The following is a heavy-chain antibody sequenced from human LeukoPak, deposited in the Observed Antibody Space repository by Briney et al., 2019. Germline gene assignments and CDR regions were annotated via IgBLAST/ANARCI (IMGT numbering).Heavy chain of an antibody. CDR2: IIPILGIA. CDR3: ARWYSSGWAEYFQH. J-gene: IGHJ1*01. D-gene: IGHD6-19*01. V-gene: IGHV1-69*04. Sequence: ASVKVSCKASGGTFSSYAISWVRQAPGQGLEWMGRIIPILGIANYAQKFQGRVTITADKSTSTAYMELSSLRSEDTAVYYCARWYSSGWAEYFQHWGQGTLVTVSS. CDR1: GGTFSSYA.